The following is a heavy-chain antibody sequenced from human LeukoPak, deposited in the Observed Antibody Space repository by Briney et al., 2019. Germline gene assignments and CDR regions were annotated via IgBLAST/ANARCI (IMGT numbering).Heavy chain of an antibody. Sequence: GGSLRLSCAASGFTFSTYWTHRVRQTPGKGLVWVSSIRNDGTTTNYADSVKGRFTISRDNAKNTLYLQMNSLRAEDTAVYYCVRLYKIEGADLWGRGTLVTVSS. V-gene: IGHV3-74*01. CDR3: VRLYKIEGADL. CDR1: GFTFSTYW. D-gene: IGHD1-14*01. CDR2: IRNDGTTT. J-gene: IGHJ2*01.